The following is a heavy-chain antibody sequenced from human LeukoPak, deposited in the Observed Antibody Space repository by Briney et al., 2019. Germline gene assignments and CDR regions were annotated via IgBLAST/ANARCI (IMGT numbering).Heavy chain of an antibody. V-gene: IGHV4-39*01. D-gene: IGHD3-3*01. CDR1: GGSISSSSHY. CDR2: IYYSGST. J-gene: IGHJ3*02. Sequence: SETLSLTCTVSGGSISSSSHYWGWIRQPPGKGLEWIGSIYYSGSTYYNPSLKSRVTISVDTSKNQFSLKLSSVTAADTAVYYCARGQPYYDFWSGPDAFDIWGQGTMVTVSS. CDR3: ARGQPYYDFWSGPDAFDI.